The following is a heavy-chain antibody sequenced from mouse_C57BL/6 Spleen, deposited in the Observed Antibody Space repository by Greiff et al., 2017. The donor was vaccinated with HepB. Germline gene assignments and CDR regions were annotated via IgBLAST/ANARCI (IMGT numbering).Heavy chain of an antibody. D-gene: IGHD1-1*01. CDR1: GYAFSSSW. V-gene: IGHV1-82*01. J-gene: IGHJ2*01. Sequence: VQRVESGPELVKPGASVKISCKASGYAFSSSWMNWVKQRPGKGLEWIGRIYPGDGDTNYNGKFKGKATLTADKSSSTAYMQLSSLTSEDSAVYFCARSLTTVVAENFDYWGQGTTLTVSS. CDR3: ARSLTTVVAENFDY. CDR2: IYPGDGDT.